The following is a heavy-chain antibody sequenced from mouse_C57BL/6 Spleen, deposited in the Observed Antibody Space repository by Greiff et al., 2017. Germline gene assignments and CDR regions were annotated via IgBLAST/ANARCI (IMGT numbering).Heavy chain of an antibody. CDR1: GYTFTSYG. CDR3: ARSPTITTVVAVDY. D-gene: IGHD1-1*01. CDR2: IYPRSGNT. Sequence: VQLQESGAELARPGASVKLSCKASGYTFTSYGISWVKQRTGQGLEWIGEIYPRSGNTYYNEKFKGKATLTADKSSSTAYMELRSLTSEDSAVYFCARSPTITTVVAVDYWGQGTTLTVSS. V-gene: IGHV1-81*01. J-gene: IGHJ2*01.